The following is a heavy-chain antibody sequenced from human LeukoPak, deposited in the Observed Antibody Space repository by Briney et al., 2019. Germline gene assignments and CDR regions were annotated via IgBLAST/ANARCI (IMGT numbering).Heavy chain of an antibody. CDR3: ARGRSSSWYVGDWFDP. Sequence: SGGSLRLSCAASGFTFSRYSLNWVRQAPGKGLEWIGEINHSGSTNYNPSLKSRVTISVDTSKNQFSLKLSSVTAADTAVYYCARGRSSSWYVGDWFDPWGQGTLVTVSS. CDR1: GFTFSRYS. V-gene: IGHV4-34*01. J-gene: IGHJ5*02. D-gene: IGHD6-13*01. CDR2: INHSGST.